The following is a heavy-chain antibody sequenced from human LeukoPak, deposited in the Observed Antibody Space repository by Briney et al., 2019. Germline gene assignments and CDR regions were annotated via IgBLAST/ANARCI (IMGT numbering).Heavy chain of an antibody. D-gene: IGHD3-22*01. CDR1: GYTFTGYY. Sequence: ASVKVSCKASGYTFTGYYMHWVRQAPGRGLEWMGWINPNSGGTNYAQKFQGRVTMTRDTSISTAYMELSRLRSDDTAVYYCARSRAPYYYDSSGSLAYVDYWGQGTLVTVSS. CDR3: ARSRAPYYYDSSGSLAYVDY. V-gene: IGHV1-2*02. CDR2: INPNSGGT. J-gene: IGHJ4*02.